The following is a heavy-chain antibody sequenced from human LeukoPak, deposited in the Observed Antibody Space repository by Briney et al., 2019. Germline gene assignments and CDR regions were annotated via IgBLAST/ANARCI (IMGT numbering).Heavy chain of an antibody. D-gene: IGHD3-10*01. CDR2: ISGSGGST. Sequence: PGGSLRLSCAASGFTFDDYGLSWVRQVPGKGLEWVSAISGSGGSTYYADSVKGRFTISRDNSKNTLYLQMNSLRAEDTAVYYCAKEGGYGSGSSFDYWGQGTLVTVSS. CDR1: GFTFDDYG. J-gene: IGHJ4*02. V-gene: IGHV3-23*01. CDR3: AKEGGYGSGSSFDY.